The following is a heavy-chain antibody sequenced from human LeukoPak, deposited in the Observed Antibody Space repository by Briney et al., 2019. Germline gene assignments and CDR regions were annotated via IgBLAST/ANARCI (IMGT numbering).Heavy chain of an antibody. CDR3: ARSYSNYPDY. Sequence: GGSLRLSCAASGFTFSNYAMNWVRQAPGKGLEWVSSISSSSSYIYYADSVKGRFTISRDNAKNSLYLQMNSLRAEDTAVYYCARSYSNYPDYWGQGTLVTVSS. J-gene: IGHJ4*02. D-gene: IGHD4-11*01. CDR2: ISSSSSYI. CDR1: GFTFSNYA. V-gene: IGHV3-21*01.